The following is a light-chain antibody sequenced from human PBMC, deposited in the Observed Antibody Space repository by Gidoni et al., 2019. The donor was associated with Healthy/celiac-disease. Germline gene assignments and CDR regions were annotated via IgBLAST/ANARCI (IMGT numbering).Light chain of an antibody. Sequence: DIVMTQSPDSLAVSLGERATINCKSSQSVLYSSNNKNYLAWYQQEPGQPPKLLICWASTRESVLPDRFSCSASVTYFTLTIISLQAEDVAVYYCQQYYSTPTFGGGTKVEIK. CDR1: QSVLYSSNNKNY. J-gene: IGKJ4*01. CDR2: WAS. CDR3: QQYYSTPT. V-gene: IGKV4-1*01.